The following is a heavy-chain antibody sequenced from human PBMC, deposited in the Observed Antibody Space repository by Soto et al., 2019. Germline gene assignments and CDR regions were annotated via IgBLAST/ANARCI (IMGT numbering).Heavy chain of an antibody. D-gene: IGHD2-15*01. J-gene: IGHJ3*02. CDR2: INAGNGNT. V-gene: IGHV1-3*01. CDR1: GYTFTSYA. CDR3: TRDHVVVAATPNRNAFDI. Sequence: ASVKVSCKASGYTFTSYAMHWVRQAPGQRLEWMGWINAGNGNTKYSQKFQGRVTITRDTSASTAYMELSSLRSEDTAVYYCTRDHVVVAATPNRNAFDIWGQGTRVTVSS.